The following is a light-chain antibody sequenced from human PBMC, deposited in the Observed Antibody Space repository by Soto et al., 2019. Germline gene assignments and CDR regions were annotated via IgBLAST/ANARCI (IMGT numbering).Light chain of an antibody. CDR2: EVN. CDR1: SSDVGGYNY. V-gene: IGLV2-8*01. Sequence: QSVLTQPPSASGSPGQSVTISCTGTSSDVGGYNYVSCFQQHPGKAPKLIIHEVNQRPSGVPDRFSGSKSGNTASLTVSGLQAEDEGTYYCSSYGGYNNVVFGTGTKGTVL. J-gene: IGLJ1*01. CDR3: SSYGGYNNVV.